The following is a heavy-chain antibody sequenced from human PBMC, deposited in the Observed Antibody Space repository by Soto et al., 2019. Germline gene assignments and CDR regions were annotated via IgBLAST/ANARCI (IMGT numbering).Heavy chain of an antibody. V-gene: IGHV1-69*02. J-gene: IGHJ4*02. CDR1: GGTFSSYT. CDR3: ASLPDY. CDR2: IIPILGIA. Sequence: QVQLVQSGAEVKKPGSSVKVSCKASGGTFSSYTISWVRQAPGQGLEWMGRIIPILGIANYAQKFQDRLTITASKSTRTAYMELSSLRSEDTAVYYCASLPDYWGQGTLVTVSS.